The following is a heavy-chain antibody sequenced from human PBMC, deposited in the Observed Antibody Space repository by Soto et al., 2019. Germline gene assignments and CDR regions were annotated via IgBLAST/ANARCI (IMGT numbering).Heavy chain of an antibody. Sequence: QVQLQESGPGLVKPSQTLSLTCTVSGGSISSGGYYWSWIRQQPGKGLEWIGYIYYSGSTYYNPSLKSRVTISVDTSKNQFSLKLSSVTAADTAVYYCAGGAPGYYYYGMDVWGQGTTVTVSS. CDR3: AGGAPGYYYYGMDV. V-gene: IGHV4-31*03. J-gene: IGHJ6*02. CDR2: IYYSGST. D-gene: IGHD1-26*01. CDR1: GGSISSGGYY.